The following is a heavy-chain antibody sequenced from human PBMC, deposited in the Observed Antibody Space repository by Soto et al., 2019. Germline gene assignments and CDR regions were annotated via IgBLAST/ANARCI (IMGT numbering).Heavy chain of an antibody. CDR2: ISSSSSTI. Sequence: EVQLVESGGGLVQPGGSLRLSCAASGFTFSSYSMNWVRQAPGKGLEWVSYISSSSSTIYYADSVKGRFTISRDNAKNSLYLQMNSLRAEDTAVYYCARAVPYYDFWSGLSNYYYYYYMDVWGKGTTVTVSS. V-gene: IGHV3-48*01. CDR1: GFTFSSYS. CDR3: ARAVPYYDFWSGLSNYYYYYYMDV. D-gene: IGHD3-3*01. J-gene: IGHJ6*03.